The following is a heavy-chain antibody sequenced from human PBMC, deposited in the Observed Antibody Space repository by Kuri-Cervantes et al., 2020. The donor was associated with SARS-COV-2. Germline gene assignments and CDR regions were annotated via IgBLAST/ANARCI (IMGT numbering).Heavy chain of an antibody. V-gene: IGHV5-51*01. D-gene: IGHD2-2*01. CDR1: GYSFTSYW. CDR2: IYPGDSDT. J-gene: IGHJ4*02. Sequence: GGSLRLSCRGSGYSFTSYWIGWVRQMPGKGLEWMGIIYPGDSDTRYSPSFQGQVTISADKSISTAYLRWSSPKASDTAMYYCARVRGVVPAAMADYWGQGTLVTVSS. CDR3: ARVRGVVPAAMADY.